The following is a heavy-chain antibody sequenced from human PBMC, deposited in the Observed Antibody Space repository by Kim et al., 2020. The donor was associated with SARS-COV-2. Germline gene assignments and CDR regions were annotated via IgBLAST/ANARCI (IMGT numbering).Heavy chain of an antibody. J-gene: IGHJ4*02. Sequence: PSLKSRVTISVDTSKNQFSLKLSSVTAADTAVYYCAGGVNVAAAGTGGDYWGQGTLVTVSS. V-gene: IGHV4-34*01. CDR3: AGGVNVAAAGTGGDY. D-gene: IGHD6-13*01.